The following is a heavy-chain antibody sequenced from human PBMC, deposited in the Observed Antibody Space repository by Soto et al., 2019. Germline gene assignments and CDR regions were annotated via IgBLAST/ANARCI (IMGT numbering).Heavy chain of an antibody. CDR2: IYHSGST. D-gene: IGHD3-22*01. CDR1: GGSISSSNW. CDR3: ARGYYDDSSGYPHPRFDY. J-gene: IGHJ4*02. Sequence: QVQLQESGPGLVKPSGTLSLACAVSGGSISSSNWWSWVRQPPGKGLEWIGEIYHSGSTNYNASLKRRVTMSVDKSKNQFSLELSSVTAADTAVYYCARGYYDDSSGYPHPRFDYWGQGTLVTVSS. V-gene: IGHV4-4*02.